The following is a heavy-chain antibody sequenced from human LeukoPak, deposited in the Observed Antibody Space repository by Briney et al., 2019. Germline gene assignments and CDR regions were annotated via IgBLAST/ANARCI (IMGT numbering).Heavy chain of an antibody. CDR2: IYHSGST. J-gene: IGHJ4*02. Sequence: PSETLSLTRAVSGYSISSGYYWGWIRQPPGKGLEWIGSIYHSGSTYYNPSLKSRVTISVDTSKNQFSLKLSSVTAADTAVYYCARVGLGYCSSTSCYGRGYWGQGTLVTVSS. CDR1: GYSISSGYY. CDR3: ARVGLGYCSSTSCYGRGY. V-gene: IGHV4-38-2*01. D-gene: IGHD2-2*01.